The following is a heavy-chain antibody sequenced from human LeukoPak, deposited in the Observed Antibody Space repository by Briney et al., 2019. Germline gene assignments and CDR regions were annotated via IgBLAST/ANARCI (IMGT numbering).Heavy chain of an antibody. CDR1: GYTFTDYY. CDR3: ARVGDGGYVTAADY. Sequence: GASVKVSCKASGYTFTDYYMHWVRQAPGQGLEWMGWISAYNGNTNYAQKLQGRVTMTTDTSTSTAYMELRSLRSDDTAVYYCARVGDGGYVTAADYWGQGTLVTVSS. J-gene: IGHJ4*02. CDR2: ISAYNGNT. D-gene: IGHD5-12*01. V-gene: IGHV1-18*04.